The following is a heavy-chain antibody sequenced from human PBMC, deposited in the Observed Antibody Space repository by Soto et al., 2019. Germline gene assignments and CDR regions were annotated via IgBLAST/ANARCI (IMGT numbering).Heavy chain of an antibody. D-gene: IGHD3-10*01. CDR2: INGSGGST. J-gene: IGHJ4*02. V-gene: IGHV3-23*01. CDR3: AKDRDTMVRGVIGGFDY. Sequence: GGSLRLSCAASGFTFSSYAMSWVRQAPGKGLEWVSAINGSGGSTYYADSVKGRFTISRDNSKNTLYLQMNSLRAEDTAVYYCAKDRDTMVRGVIGGFDYWGQGTLVTVSS. CDR1: GFTFSSYA.